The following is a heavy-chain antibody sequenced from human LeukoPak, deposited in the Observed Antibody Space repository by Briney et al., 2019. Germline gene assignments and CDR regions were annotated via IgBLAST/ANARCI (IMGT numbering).Heavy chain of an antibody. CDR2: IYYSGST. D-gene: IGHD5-24*01. J-gene: IGHJ4*02. CDR1: GGSISSSNYY. CDR3: ARGVETGDYFDY. Sequence: SETLSLTCTVSGGSISSSNYYWGWIRQPPGKGLEWIGSIYYSGSTYYNPSLKSRVTISVDTSKNQFSLKLSSVTAADTAVYYCARGVETGDYFDYWGQGTLVTVSS. V-gene: IGHV4-39*01.